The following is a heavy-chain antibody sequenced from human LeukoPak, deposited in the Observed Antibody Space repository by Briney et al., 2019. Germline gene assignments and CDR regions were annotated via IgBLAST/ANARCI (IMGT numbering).Heavy chain of an antibody. V-gene: IGHV1-69*05. CDR2: IIPIFGTA. Sequence: SVKVSCKASGGTFSSYAISWVRQAPGQGLEWMGRIIPIFGTANYAQKFQGRVTITTDEPTSTAYMELSSLRSEDTAVYYCARSARNRKQWLDEYYFDYWGQGTLVTVSS. D-gene: IGHD6-19*01. J-gene: IGHJ4*02. CDR1: GGTFSSYA. CDR3: ARSARNRKQWLDEYYFDY.